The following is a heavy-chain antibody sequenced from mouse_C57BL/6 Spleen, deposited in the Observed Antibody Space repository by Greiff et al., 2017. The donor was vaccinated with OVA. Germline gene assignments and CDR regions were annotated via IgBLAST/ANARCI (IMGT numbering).Heavy chain of an antibody. J-gene: IGHJ2*01. CDR2: IYPGDGDT. CDR1: GYAFSSYW. CDR3: ARWLLRSLDY. D-gene: IGHD2-3*01. Sequence: VQGVESGAELVKPGASVKISCKASGYAFSSYWMNWVKQRPGKGLEWIGQIYPGDGDTNYNGKFKGKATLTADKSSSTAYMQLSSLTSEDSAVYFCARWLLRSLDYWGQGTTLTVSS. V-gene: IGHV1-80*01.